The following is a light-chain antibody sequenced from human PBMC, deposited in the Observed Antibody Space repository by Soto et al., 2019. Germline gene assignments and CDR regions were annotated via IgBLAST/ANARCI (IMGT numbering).Light chain of an antibody. V-gene: IGKV3-11*01. CDR2: DAS. CDR3: QQRFRLPLS. J-gene: IGKJ4*01. Sequence: EIVLTQSPATLSLSPGEGATLSCRASQSVSTYLAWYQQKPGQAPRLLIYDASNRATGIPARFSGSGFGTDFTLPISSLEPEDFAVYYCQQRFRLPLSFGGGTKVEI. CDR1: QSVSTY.